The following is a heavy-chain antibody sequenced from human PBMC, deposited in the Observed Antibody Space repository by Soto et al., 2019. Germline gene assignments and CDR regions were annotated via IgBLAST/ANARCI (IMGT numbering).Heavy chain of an antibody. J-gene: IGHJ6*02. CDR1: GGSISSGDYY. D-gene: IGHD3-3*01. CDR2: IYYIGST. CDR3: ARVDKWNGYPMKDYYYYGMDV. Sequence: SETLSLTCTVSGGSISSGDYYWVWIRRPPWKGLECIGYIYYIGSTYYNPSLKSRVTISVDTSKNQFSLKLSSVTAADTAVYYCARVDKWNGYPMKDYYYYGMDVWGQGTTVTVSS. V-gene: IGHV4-30-4*01.